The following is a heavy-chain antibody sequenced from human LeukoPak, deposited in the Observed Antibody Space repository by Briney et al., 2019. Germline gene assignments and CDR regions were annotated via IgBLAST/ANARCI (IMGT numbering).Heavy chain of an antibody. CDR3: ARIAVAGY. D-gene: IGHD6-19*01. CDR2: IYSGGST. V-gene: IGHV3-66*01. CDR1: GFTFSSNH. J-gene: IGHJ4*02. Sequence: GGSLRLSCAASGFTFSSNHMSWVRQAPGKGLEWVSVIYSGGSTYYADSVKGRFTISRDNAKNSPYLQMNSLRAEDTAVYYCARIAVAGYWGQGTLVTVSS.